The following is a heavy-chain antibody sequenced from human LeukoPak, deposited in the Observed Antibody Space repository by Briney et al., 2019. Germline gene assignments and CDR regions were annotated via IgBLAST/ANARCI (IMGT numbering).Heavy chain of an antibody. CDR2: IIPIFGTP. J-gene: IGHJ4*02. D-gene: IGHD3-22*01. V-gene: IGHV1-69*13. CDR3: ARDRYYDSGGYFSAEDFDY. Sequence: SVRVSCKASGGSFSNYAISWVRQAPGQGLQWMGGIIPIFGTPNYAQKFQGRVTITADESTSTAYMELSSLRSEDTAVYYWARDRYYDSGGYFSAEDFDYWGQGTLVTVSS. CDR1: GGSFSNYA.